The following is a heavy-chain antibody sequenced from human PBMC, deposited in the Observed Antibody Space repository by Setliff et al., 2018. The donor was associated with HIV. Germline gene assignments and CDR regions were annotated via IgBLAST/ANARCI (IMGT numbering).Heavy chain of an antibody. J-gene: IGHJ4*02. CDR1: GGSFSGYY. Sequence: SETLSLTCAVYGGSFSGYYWSWIRQPPGKGLEWIGEINHSGSTNYNPSLKSRVTISVDTSKNQFSLKLSSVTAAGTAVYYCAVVVAANLYDYWGQGTLVTVSS. V-gene: IGHV4-34*01. D-gene: IGHD2-15*01. CDR2: INHSGST. CDR3: AVVVAANLYDY.